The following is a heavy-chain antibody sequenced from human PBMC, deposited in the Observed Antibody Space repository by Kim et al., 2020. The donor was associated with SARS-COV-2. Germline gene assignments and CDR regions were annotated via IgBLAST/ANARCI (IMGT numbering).Heavy chain of an antibody. J-gene: IGHJ4*02. Sequence: GGSLRLSCAGSGLTFSNAWMAWVRQAPGKGLEWVGRIRSNAEGGTADYAAPVKGRFTISRDDSKSTLYLQMNSLKTEDTAVYYCSTDARYSEGGGSFDHWGPGTLVTVSS. CDR2: IRSNAEGGTA. V-gene: IGHV3-15*01. D-gene: IGHD1-1*01. CDR1: GLTFSNAW. CDR3: STDARYSEGGGSFDH.